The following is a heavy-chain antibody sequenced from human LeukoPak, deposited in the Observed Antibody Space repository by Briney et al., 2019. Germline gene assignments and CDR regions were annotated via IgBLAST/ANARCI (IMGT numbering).Heavy chain of an antibody. CDR2: IHVGGTT. D-gene: IGHD2-15*01. J-gene: IGHJ6*03. CDR3: ARDDQLGYCSGGTCNPHYFYYMDV. Sequence: SETLSLTCTVSGGSMGNDYWSWIRQPAGKGLEWIGRIHVGGTTNYNPSFNSRLTISLDKSKNQFSLKLSSVTAADTAAYYCARDDQLGYCSGGTCNPHYFYYMDVWGKGTTVTVSS. CDR1: GGSMGNDY. V-gene: IGHV4-4*07.